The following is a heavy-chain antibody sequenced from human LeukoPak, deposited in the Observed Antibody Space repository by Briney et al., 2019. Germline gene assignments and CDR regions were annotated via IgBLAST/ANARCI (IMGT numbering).Heavy chain of an antibody. J-gene: IGHJ4*02. CDR2: ISGSGGTT. D-gene: IGHD6-13*01. CDR1: GFTFSSYA. V-gene: IGHV3-23*01. CDR3: ATRIATASGNY. Sequence: GGSLRLSCAASGFTFSSYAMSWVRQAPGKGLEWVSGISGSGGTTNYADSVKGRFTISRDNSKNTLYLQMNSLRVEDTAVYYCATRIATASGNYCGQGTLVTVSS.